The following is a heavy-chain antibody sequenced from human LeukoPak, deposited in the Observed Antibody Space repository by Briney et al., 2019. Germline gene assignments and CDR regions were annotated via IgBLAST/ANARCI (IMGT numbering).Heavy chain of an antibody. CDR1: GFTFDDYA. CDR3: AKVGALVSGWLDAFDI. V-gene: IGHV3-9*01. D-gene: IGHD6-19*01. Sequence: GGSLRLSCAASGFTFDDYAMHWVRQAPGKGLEWVSGISWNSGSIGYADSVKGRFTFSRDNAKNSLYLQMNSLRAEDTALYYCAKVGALVSGWLDAFDIWGQGTMVTVSS. CDR2: ISWNSGSI. J-gene: IGHJ3*02.